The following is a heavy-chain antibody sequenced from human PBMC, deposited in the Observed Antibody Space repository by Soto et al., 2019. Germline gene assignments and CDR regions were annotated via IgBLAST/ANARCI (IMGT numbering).Heavy chain of an antibody. V-gene: IGHV4-39*01. CDR2: IYSSGTT. J-gene: IGHJ6*02. CDR1: GGSIGGSNYF. CDR3: TRRRFGVRGVTPMDV. D-gene: IGHD3-10*01. Sequence: QLRLQESGPGLVKPSDTLSLTCTVSGGSIGGSNYFWGWIRQSPGTGLEWLGTIYSSGTTYYSPSLKSRITMSLDTSKNQFSLNLGSVTAADTAVYYCTRRRFGVRGVTPMDVWGPGTTVTVSS.